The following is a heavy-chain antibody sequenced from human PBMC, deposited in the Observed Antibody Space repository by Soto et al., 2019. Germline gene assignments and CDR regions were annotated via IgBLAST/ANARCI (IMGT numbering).Heavy chain of an antibody. CDR1: GFTFSSYS. CDR2: ISSSSSYI. CDR3: ARVVTSYYYYYGMDV. J-gene: IGHJ6*02. V-gene: IGHV3-21*01. Sequence: PGGSLRLSCAASGFTFSSYSMNWVRQAPGKGLEWVSSISSSSSYIYYADSVKGRFTISRDNAKNSLYLQMNSLRAEDTAVYYCARVVTSYYYYYGMDVWGQGTTVTVSS. D-gene: IGHD2-15*01.